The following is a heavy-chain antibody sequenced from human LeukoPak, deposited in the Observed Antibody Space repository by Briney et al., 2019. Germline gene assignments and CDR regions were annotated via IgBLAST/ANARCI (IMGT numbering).Heavy chain of an antibody. CDR2: ISGSGGST. Sequence: GGSLRLSCAASGFTFSSYAMSWVRQAPGKELEWVSAISGSGGSTYYADSVKGRFTISRDNSKNTLYLQMNSLRAEDTAVYYCAKSTNYCYYYMDVWGKGTTVTVSS. CDR1: GFTFSSYA. J-gene: IGHJ6*03. V-gene: IGHV3-23*01. D-gene: IGHD1-1*01. CDR3: AKSTNYCYYYMDV.